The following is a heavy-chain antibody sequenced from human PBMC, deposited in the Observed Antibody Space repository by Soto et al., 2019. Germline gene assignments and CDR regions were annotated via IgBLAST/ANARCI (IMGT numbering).Heavy chain of an antibody. V-gene: IGHV3-33*08. CDR3: ARDVPAYDFWSGYFTPFDD. D-gene: IGHD3-3*01. Sequence: GESLKISCAASGFTFSSYGMHWVRQAPGKGLEWVAVIWYDGSNKYYADSVKGRFTISRDNSKNTLYLQMNSRRAEDTAVYYCARDVPAYDFWSGYFTPFDDWGQGNLVTVS. CDR1: GFTFSSYG. CDR2: IWYDGSNK. J-gene: IGHJ4*02.